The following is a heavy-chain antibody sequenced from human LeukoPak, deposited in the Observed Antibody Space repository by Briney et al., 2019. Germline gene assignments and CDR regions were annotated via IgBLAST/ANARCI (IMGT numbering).Heavy chain of an antibody. V-gene: IGHV3-7*01. D-gene: IGHD3-22*01. CDR2: INQDGSEK. CDR1: GFPFSTSY. J-gene: IGHJ5*02. CDR3: ARKLYYYDTITYGWFGP. Sequence: PGGSLRLSCAASGFPFSTSYMSWVRQAPGKGLERVANINQDGSEKSYVDSVKGRFTISRDNAENSLYLQMNSLRVDDTAVYYCARKLYYYDTITYGWFGPWGQGTLVSVSS.